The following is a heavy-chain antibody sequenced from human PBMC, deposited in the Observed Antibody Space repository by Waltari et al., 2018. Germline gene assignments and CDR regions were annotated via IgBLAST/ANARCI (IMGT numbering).Heavy chain of an antibody. CDR2: IYYSGIT. V-gene: IGHV4-31*03. CDR1: GGTISSGGYY. Sequence: QVQLQESGPGLVKTSQTLSLTCTVSGGTISSGGYYWSWIRTHPVKGLEWIGYIYYSGITYYNPSLKSRVNISVDTSKNQFSLKLSSVTAADTAVYYCARDSKTYDYDSSGYAWGQGTLVTVSS. J-gene: IGHJ5*02. D-gene: IGHD3-22*01. CDR3: ARDSKTYDYDSSGYA.